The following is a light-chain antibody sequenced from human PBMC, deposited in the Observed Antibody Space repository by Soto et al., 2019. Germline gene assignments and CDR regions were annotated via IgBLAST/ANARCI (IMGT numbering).Light chain of an antibody. Sequence: QSALTQPLSVSGSPGQSVTISCTGASSDAGGYKEVSWYQQHPGKAPKLMIHDVTKRPSGVPDRFSGSKSGNTASLTISGLQAEDEADYYCCSYAGSSNYVFGTGTKLTVL. V-gene: IGLV2-11*01. CDR3: CSYAGSSNYV. CDR2: DVT. J-gene: IGLJ1*01. CDR1: SSDAGGYKE.